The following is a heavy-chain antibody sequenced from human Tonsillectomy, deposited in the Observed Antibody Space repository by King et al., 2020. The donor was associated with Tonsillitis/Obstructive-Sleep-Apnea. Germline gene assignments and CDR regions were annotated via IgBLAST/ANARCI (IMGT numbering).Heavy chain of an antibody. CDR1: GYIFTNNW. V-gene: IGHV5-51*01. CDR3: ARREYGDYRSSFDY. D-gene: IGHD4-17*01. J-gene: IGHJ4*02. Sequence: VQLVQSGAEVRKPGESLKLSCKGSGYIFTNNWIGWVRQMPGKGLEWMGIIYPGDSDTRYSPSFQGQVSISADKSISTAYLQWSSLKASDTAMYYCARREYGDYRSSFDYWGQGTLVTVSS. CDR2: IYPGDSDT.